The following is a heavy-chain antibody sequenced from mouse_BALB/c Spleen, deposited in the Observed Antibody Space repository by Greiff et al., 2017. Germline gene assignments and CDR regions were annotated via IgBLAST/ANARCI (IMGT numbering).Heavy chain of an antibody. CDR1: GYSITSDYA. CDR2: ISYSGST. J-gene: IGHJ2*01. D-gene: IGHD2-14*01. Sequence: EVKLQESGPGLVKPSQSLSLTCTVTGYSITSDYAWNWIRQFPGNKLEWMGYISYSGSTSYNPSLKSRISITRDTSKNQFFLQLNSVTTEDTATYYCARRGRYDGYFDYWGQGTTLTVSS. CDR3: ARRGRYDGYFDY. V-gene: IGHV3-2*02.